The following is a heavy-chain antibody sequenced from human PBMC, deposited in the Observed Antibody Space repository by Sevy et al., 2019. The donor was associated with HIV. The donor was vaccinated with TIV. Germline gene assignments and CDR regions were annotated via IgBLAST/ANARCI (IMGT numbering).Heavy chain of an antibody. CDR2: FKSKIHGGTT. CDR3: TRWNGSQSIFDY. Sequence: GGSLRLSCTASGFIFGDYGMSWVRQAPGKGLEWIAFFKSKIHGGTTENAASVKGRFTISRDDSKNIVYLQMSNLKTEDTAVYYCTRWNGSQSIFDYWGQGTLVTVSS. CDR1: GFIFGDYG. D-gene: IGHD1-1*01. J-gene: IGHJ4*02. V-gene: IGHV3-49*04.